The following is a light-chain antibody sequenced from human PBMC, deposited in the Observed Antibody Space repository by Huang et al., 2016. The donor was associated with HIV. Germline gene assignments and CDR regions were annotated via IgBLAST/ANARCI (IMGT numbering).Light chain of an antibody. Sequence: DIQMTQSPSSLSASVGDRVTITCRASQSISTYLHWYQQKPGQAPKVLVYAAASLQSGVPSRFSGSGSGTDFTLTISSLQPEDFATYYCQQSYSFPRTFGQGTKVEIK. CDR2: AAA. CDR1: QSISTY. V-gene: IGKV1-39*01. J-gene: IGKJ1*01. CDR3: QQSYSFPRT.